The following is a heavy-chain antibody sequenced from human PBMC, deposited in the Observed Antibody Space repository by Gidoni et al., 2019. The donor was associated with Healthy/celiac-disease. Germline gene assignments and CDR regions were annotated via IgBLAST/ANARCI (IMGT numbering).Heavy chain of an antibody. J-gene: IGHJ5*02. CDR1: GVSISSYY. V-gene: IGHV4-59*01. D-gene: IGHD3-10*01. CDR2: IYYSGST. CDR3: ARVQGYYGSGGWFDP. Sequence: QVQLQESGPGLVKPSETLSLTCPVSGVSISSYYWSWIRQPPGKGLEWIGYIYYSGSTNYNPSLKCRVTISVDTSKNQFSLKLSSVTAADTAVYYCARVQGYYGSGGWFDPWGQGTLVTVSS.